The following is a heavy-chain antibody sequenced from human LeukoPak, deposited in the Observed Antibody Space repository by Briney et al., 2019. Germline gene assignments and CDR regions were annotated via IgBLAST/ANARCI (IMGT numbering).Heavy chain of an antibody. CDR2: ITTDNDDT. V-gene: IGHV1-18*01. CDR3: ASLNYDILAGSVSLDY. CDR1: DHPFASYH. Sequence: ASVKVSCKASDHPFASYHFSWVRQAPGQGLEWMGWITTDNDDTVYAQKFQGRVTMTTDTSTTTAFMELRSLRSDDTAVYYCASLNYDILAGSVSLDYWGQGTLVTVSS. J-gene: IGHJ4*02. D-gene: IGHD3-9*01.